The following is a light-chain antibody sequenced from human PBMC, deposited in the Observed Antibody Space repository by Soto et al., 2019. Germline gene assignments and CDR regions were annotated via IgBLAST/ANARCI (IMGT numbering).Light chain of an antibody. V-gene: IGKV3-15*01. CDR3: QKYKTWPT. Sequence: EIVMTQSPATLSVSPGERATLSCRASQSVSSNLAWYQQKPGQAPRLLIYGASTRATGIPARFSGSGSGTTFTLTSRSLQSEDFDVYYYQKYKTWPTFGAGTKVDIK. J-gene: IGKJ3*01. CDR1: QSVSSN. CDR2: GAS.